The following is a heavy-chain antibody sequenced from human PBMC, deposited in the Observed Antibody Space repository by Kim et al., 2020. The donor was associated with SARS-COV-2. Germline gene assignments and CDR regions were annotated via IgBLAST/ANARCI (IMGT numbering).Heavy chain of an antibody. CDR1: GFTFDDYT. CDR3: ASGGEMATTNAFDY. Sequence: GGSLRLSCAASGFTFDDYTMHWVRQAPGKGLEWVSLISWDGGSTYYADSVKGRFTISRDNSKNSLYLQMNSLRTEDTALYYCASGGEMATTNAFDYWGQG. CDR2: ISWDGGST. D-gene: IGHD5-12*01. V-gene: IGHV3-43*01. J-gene: IGHJ4*02.